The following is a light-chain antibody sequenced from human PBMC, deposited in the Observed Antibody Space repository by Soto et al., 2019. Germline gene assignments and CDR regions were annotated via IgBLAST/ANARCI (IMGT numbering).Light chain of an antibody. CDR1: SSDVGGYNY. Sequence: QSVLTQPRSVSGSPGQSVAISCTGTSSDVGGYNYVSWYQQHPGKAPKVMIYDVDKRPSGVPDRFSGSKSGNTASLTISDLQAEDEADYYCCSNAGRPDVFGTGTKVTV. V-gene: IGLV2-11*01. CDR3: CSNAGRPDV. J-gene: IGLJ1*01. CDR2: DVD.